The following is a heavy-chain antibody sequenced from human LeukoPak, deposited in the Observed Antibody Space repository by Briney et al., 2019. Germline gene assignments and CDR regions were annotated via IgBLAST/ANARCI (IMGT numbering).Heavy chain of an antibody. D-gene: IGHD1-14*01. CDR3: VRENRRLRANVFDI. CDR2: IWHDGSKK. CDR1: EFTFSTYV. Sequence: GGSLRLSCAASEFTFSTYVMHWVRQAPGKGLQWLAGIWHDGSKKYHTDSVQGRFTISRDNSKNTLYLQMDTLRAEDTALYYCVRENRRLRANVFDIWGQGTMVTVSS. V-gene: IGHV3-33*01. J-gene: IGHJ3*02.